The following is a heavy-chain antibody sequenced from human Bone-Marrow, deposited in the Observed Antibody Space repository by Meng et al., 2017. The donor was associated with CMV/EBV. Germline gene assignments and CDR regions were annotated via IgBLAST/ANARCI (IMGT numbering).Heavy chain of an antibody. CDR2: INHSGST. CDR3: ARLGEYYDFWSGFTFDY. V-gene: IGHV4-34*01. Sequence: AGSFSGYHWSWNRQPPGKGLEWIGEINHSGSTNYNPSLKSRVTISVDTSKNQFSLKLSSVTAADTAVYYCARLGEYYDFWSGFTFDYWGQGTLVTVSS. J-gene: IGHJ4*02. CDR1: AGSFSGYH. D-gene: IGHD3-3*01.